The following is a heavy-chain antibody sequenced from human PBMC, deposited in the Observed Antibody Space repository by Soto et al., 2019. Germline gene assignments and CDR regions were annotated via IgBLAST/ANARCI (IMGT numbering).Heavy chain of an antibody. CDR3: ARAGSMIVVAPLAY. D-gene: IGHD3-22*01. CDR1: GYTFTSYA. Sequence: ASVKVSCKASGYTFTSYAMHWVRQAPGQRLEWMGWINAGNGNTKYSQKFQGRVTITRDTSASTAYMELRSLRSEDTAVYYCARAGSMIVVAPLAYWGQGTLATVPS. J-gene: IGHJ4*02. CDR2: INAGNGNT. V-gene: IGHV1-3*01.